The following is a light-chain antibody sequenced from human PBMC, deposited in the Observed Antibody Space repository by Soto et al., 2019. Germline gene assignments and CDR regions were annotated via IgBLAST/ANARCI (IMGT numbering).Light chain of an antibody. CDR3: AAWDDSLSGV. Sequence: QSVLTQPPSASGTPGQRVTISCSGSSSNIGSNYVYWYQQLPGTAPKLLIYSNNQRPSGVPDRFSGSKSGTSASLAISGLRSGDEADYYCAAWDDSLSGVFGGGTKVTVL. CDR2: SNN. V-gene: IGLV1-47*02. J-gene: IGLJ3*02. CDR1: SSNIGSNY.